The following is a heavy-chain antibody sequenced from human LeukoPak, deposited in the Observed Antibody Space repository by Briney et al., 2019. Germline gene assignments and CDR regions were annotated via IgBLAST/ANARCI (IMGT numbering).Heavy chain of an antibody. CDR2: IEQDGSQK. CDR3: ARNSGSNPFDY. Sequence: GGSLRLSCAASGFTFSSYWLSWVRQAPGKGLEWVASIEQDGSQKYYVDSVRGRFTISRDNAKNSVYLQTDSLRVEDTAVYYCARNSGSNPFDYWGQGTLVTVSS. V-gene: IGHV3-7*01. CDR1: GFTFSSYW. J-gene: IGHJ4*02. D-gene: IGHD1-26*01.